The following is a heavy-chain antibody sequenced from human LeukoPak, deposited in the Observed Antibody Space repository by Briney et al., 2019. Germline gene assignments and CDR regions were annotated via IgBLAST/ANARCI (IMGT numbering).Heavy chain of an antibody. CDR2: ISGSGGST. D-gene: IGHD3-10*01. J-gene: IGHJ6*02. Sequence: GGSLRLSCAASGFTFSSYAMSWVRQAPGKGLEWVSAISGSGGSTYYADSVKGRFTISRDNSKNTLYLQMNSLRAEDTAVYYCAKEFGPGDYYYYGMDVWGQGTTVTVSS. CDR1: GFTFSSYA. V-gene: IGHV3-23*01. CDR3: AKEFGPGDYYYYGMDV.